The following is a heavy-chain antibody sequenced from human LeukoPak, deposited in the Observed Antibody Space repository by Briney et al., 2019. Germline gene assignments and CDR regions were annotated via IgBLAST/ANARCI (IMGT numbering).Heavy chain of an antibody. Sequence: GGSLRLSCAASGFTFSSYGMHWVRQAPGKGLEWVAFIGYDGSSKYYADSVKGRFTIFRDNSKNTLYLQMNSLRAEDTAVYYCAKDLTIAAAGTSLDYWGQGTLVTVSS. V-gene: IGHV3-30*02. D-gene: IGHD6-13*01. CDR1: GFTFSSYG. J-gene: IGHJ4*02. CDR2: IGYDGSSK. CDR3: AKDLTIAAAGTSLDY.